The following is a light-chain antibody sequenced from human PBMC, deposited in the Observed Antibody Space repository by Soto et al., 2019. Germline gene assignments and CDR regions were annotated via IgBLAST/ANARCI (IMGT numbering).Light chain of an antibody. CDR1: SSDVGGYNY. CDR3: SSYISSSIDYV. V-gene: IGLV2-14*01. CDR2: EVS. Sequence: QSALTQPASVYGSPGQSITISCTGTSSDVGGYNYVSRYQQHPGKAPKLMIYEVSDRQSGVSNRFSGSKSCNTAYLTISGLQAEDESDYYCSSYISSSIDYVFGTGTKLTVL. J-gene: IGLJ1*01.